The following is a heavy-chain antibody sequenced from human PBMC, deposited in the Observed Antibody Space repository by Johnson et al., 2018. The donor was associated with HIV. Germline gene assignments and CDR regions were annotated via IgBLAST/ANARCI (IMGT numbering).Heavy chain of an antibody. D-gene: IGHD3-16*01. Sequence: VQLVESGGGVVRPGGSLRLSCAASGFTFDDYGMSWVRQAPGQGLEWVAGINWNGGSTGYAESVTGRFTISRDNAKNSLYLQMNSLNAEDTAVYYCAKLRWAWGAAFDFWGQGTMVTVSS. CDR1: GFTFDDYG. J-gene: IGHJ3*01. CDR3: AKLRWAWGAAFDF. V-gene: IGHV3-20*04. CDR2: INWNGGST.